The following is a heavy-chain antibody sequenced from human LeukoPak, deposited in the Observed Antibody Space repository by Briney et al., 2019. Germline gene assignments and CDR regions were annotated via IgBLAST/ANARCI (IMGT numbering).Heavy chain of an antibody. D-gene: IGHD5-12*01. CDR1: GFTFRTYA. CDR2: VRGSGSDT. CDR3: AKTSRVNSAYDSPFDY. V-gene: IGHV3-23*01. Sequence: GESLKISCAASGFTFRTYAMSWVRQAPGKGLEWVSAVRGSGSDTYYADSVKGRFTISRGNSKNTLYLQMNSLRAEDTAIYYCAKTSRVNSAYDSPFDYWGQGTLVTVSS. J-gene: IGHJ4*02.